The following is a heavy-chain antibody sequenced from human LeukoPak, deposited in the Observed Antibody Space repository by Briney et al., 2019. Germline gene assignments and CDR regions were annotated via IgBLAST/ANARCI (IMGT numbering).Heavy chain of an antibody. J-gene: IGHJ4*02. CDR3: ARDTSIIVLTYYFDY. V-gene: IGHV1-46*01. Sequence: ASVKVSCKASGYTFTSYYMHWVRQAPGQGLEWMGIINPSGGSTSYAQKFQGRVTMTRDTSTSTVYMELSSLRSEDTAVYYCARDTSIIVLTYYFDYWGQGTLVTVSS. D-gene: IGHD1-26*01. CDR2: INPSGGST. CDR1: GYTFTSYY.